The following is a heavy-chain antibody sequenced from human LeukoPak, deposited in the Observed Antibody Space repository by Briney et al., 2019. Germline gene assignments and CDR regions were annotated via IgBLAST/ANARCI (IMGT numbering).Heavy chain of an antibody. Sequence: SETLSLTCAVSGYSISSGYYWAWSRQPPGKGLEWIGSIFHGGSTNYNPSLKSRVTISVDTSKNQFSLKLSSVTAADTAVYYCARQPGYCTNGVCYNVWFDPWGQGTLVTVSS. J-gene: IGHJ5*02. CDR2: IFHGGST. CDR1: GYSISSGYY. CDR3: ARQPGYCTNGVCYNVWFDP. V-gene: IGHV4-38-2*01. D-gene: IGHD2-8*01.